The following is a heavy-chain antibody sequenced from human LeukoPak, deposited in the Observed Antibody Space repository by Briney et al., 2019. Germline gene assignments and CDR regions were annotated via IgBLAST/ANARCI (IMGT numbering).Heavy chain of an antibody. V-gene: IGHV4-59*08. CDR3: ARRSPEWMELFFDY. D-gene: IGHD3-3*01. J-gene: IGHJ4*02. CDR1: GASIRSYP. Sequence: PSETLSLTCIVSGASIRSYPWSWIRQPPGKGLEWIGNIDYSGRSNYNPSLKSRVTISVDTSKNQFSLKLSSVTAADTAVYYCARRSPEWMELFFDYWGQGTLVTVSS. CDR2: IDYSGRS.